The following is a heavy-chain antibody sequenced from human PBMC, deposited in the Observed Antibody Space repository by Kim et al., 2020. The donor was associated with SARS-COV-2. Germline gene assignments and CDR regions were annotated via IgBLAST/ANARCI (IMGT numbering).Heavy chain of an antibody. D-gene: IGHD6-6*01. Sequence: SETLSLTCAVYGGSFSGYYWSWIRQPPGKGLEWIGEINHSGSTNYNPSLKSRVTISVDTSKNQFSLKLSSVTAADTAVYYCARGLILAARPGRRRGYYYYMDVWGKGTTVTVSS. J-gene: IGHJ6*03. CDR3: ARGLILAARPGRRRGYYYYMDV. CDR1: GGSFSGYY. CDR2: INHSGST. V-gene: IGHV4-34*01.